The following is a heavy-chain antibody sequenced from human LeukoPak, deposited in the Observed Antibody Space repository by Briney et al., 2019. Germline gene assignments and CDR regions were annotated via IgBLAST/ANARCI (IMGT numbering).Heavy chain of an antibody. V-gene: IGHV3-53*01. CDR1: GFTFSSYG. D-gene: IGHD2-15*01. CDR3: ARDWCSGGSCYFDY. J-gene: IGHJ4*02. Sequence: GGTLRLSCAASGFTFSSYGMSWVRQAPGKGLEWVSVIYSGGSTYYADSAKGRFTISRDNSKNTLYLQMNSLRAEDTAVYYCARDWCSGGSCYFDYWGQGTLVTVSS. CDR2: IYSGGST.